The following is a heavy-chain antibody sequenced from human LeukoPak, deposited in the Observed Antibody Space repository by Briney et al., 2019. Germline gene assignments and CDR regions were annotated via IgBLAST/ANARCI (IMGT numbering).Heavy chain of an antibody. J-gene: IGHJ4*02. CDR2: IKSKTDGGTT. CDR1: GFTFSNAW. CDR3: TTDIVVVPAAPYYFDY. Sequence: GGSLRLSCAASGFTFSNAWMSWVRQAPGKGLEWVGRIKSKTDGGTTDYAAPVKGRFTISRDDSKNTLYLQMNSLKTEDTAVYYCTTDIVVVPAAPYYFDYWGQGILVTVSS. V-gene: IGHV3-15*01. D-gene: IGHD2-2*01.